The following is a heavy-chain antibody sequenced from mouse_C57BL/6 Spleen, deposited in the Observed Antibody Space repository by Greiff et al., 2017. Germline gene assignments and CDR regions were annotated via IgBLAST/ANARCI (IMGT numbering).Heavy chain of an antibody. CDR2: IYPGAGDT. CDR3: ARGVYYGSSYEWYCDV. V-gene: IGHV1-82*01. Sequence: QVQLQQSGPELVKPGASVKISCKASGYAFSSSWMNWVKQRPGKGLEWIGRIYPGAGDTNYNGKFKGKDTLTADKSSSTAYMHLMSLTSEDSAVYFCARGVYYGSSYEWYCDVWGTGTTVTVSS. J-gene: IGHJ1*03. D-gene: IGHD1-1*01. CDR1: GYAFSSSW.